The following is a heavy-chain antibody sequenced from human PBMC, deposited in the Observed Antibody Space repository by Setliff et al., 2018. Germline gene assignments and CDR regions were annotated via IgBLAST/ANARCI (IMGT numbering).Heavy chain of an antibody. Sequence: GGSLRLSCSASGFVFTNAWLSWVRQAPGKGLEWVGRIKGFPDGETTDYAAPVKGRFTLSRDDSKNTLYLEMNSLETEDTAVYYCFTDWLDGGTPGGYWGQGTLVTVSS. CDR3: FTDWLDGGTPGGY. V-gene: IGHV3-15*05. J-gene: IGHJ4*02. CDR2: IKGFPDGETT. CDR1: GFVFTNAW. D-gene: IGHD1-1*01.